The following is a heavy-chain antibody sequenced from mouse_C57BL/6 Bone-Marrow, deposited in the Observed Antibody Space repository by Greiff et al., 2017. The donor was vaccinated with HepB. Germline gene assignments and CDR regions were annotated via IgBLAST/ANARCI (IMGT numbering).Heavy chain of an antibody. CDR1: GFTFSSYA. J-gene: IGHJ2*01. V-gene: IGHV5-9-1*02. D-gene: IGHD2-4*01. CDR3: TRVRLRQGGYFDD. Sequence: EVKLMESGEGLVKPGGSLKLSCAASGFTFSSYAMSWVRQTPEKRLEWVAYISSGDDYTYYADTVKGRITISRDNARNTLYLQMSRLKCEDTAMYYCTRVRLRQGGYFDDWGQGTTLTVSS. CDR2: ISSGDDYT.